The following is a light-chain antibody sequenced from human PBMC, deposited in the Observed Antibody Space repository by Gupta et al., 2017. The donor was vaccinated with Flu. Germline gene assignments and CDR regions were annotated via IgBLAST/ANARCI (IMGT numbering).Light chain of an antibody. CDR2: EVT. V-gene: IGLV2-14*01. Sequence: QPALTQPASVSGSPGQSITISCTGTSSDVGHYNYVSWYQQHPGKVPKLMIYEVTDRPSGVSNRFSGSKSGNTASLTISGLQAEDEADYFCASYTTTSTWVFGGGTKLTVL. J-gene: IGLJ3*02. CDR3: ASYTTTSTWV. CDR1: SSDVGHYNY.